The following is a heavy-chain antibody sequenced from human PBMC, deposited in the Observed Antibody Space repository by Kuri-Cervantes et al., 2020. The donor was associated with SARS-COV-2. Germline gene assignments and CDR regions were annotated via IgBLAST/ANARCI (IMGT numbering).Heavy chain of an antibody. CDR1: GYTFTSYY. D-gene: IGHD2-15*01. CDR2: INPSGGST. J-gene: IGHJ4*02. CDR3: AKDGSNRVVVSPLRH. Sequence: ASVKVSCKASGYTFTSYYMHWVRQAPGQGLEWMGIINPSGGSTSYAQKFQGRVTMTRDTSTSTVYMELSSLRSEDTAVYYCAKDGSNRVVVSPLRHWGQGTLVTVSS. V-gene: IGHV1-46*01.